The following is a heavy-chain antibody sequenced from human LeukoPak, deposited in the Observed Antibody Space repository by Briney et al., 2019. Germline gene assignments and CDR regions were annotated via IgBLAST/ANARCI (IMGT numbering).Heavy chain of an antibody. CDR1: GYTFSSYG. D-gene: IGHD2-21*02. CDR2: ISVINSGNT. V-gene: IGHV1-18*01. J-gene: IGHJ3*02. CDR3: SREFPFCGADCFSGVFDI. Sequence: ASVKVSCEASGYTFSSYGINWVRQAPGQGLEWMGWISVINSGNTRYAQNFQGRLTMTTDTSTTTAYMELRSLRSDDTAVYYCSREFPFCGADCFSGVFDIWGQGTMVTVS.